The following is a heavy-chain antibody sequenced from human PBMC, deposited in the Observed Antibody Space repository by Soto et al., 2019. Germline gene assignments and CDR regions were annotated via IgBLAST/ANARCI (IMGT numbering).Heavy chain of an antibody. CDR3: ARMAGPWYFDL. Sequence: PSETLSLICAVHCGSFSGFYWTWIRQPPGKGLEWIGEINHSGSSNYNPPLKSRVTMSLDTSRNQFSLSLNSVTAADTAVYYCARMAGPWYFDLWGRGTLVTVSS. J-gene: IGHJ2*01. V-gene: IGHV4-34*01. CDR2: INHSGSS. CDR1: CGSFSGFY.